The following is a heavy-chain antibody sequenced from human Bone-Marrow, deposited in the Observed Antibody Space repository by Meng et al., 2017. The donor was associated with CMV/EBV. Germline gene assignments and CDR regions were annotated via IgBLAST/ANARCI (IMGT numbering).Heavy chain of an antibody. CDR2: INPNSGGT. J-gene: IGHJ4*02. V-gene: IGHV1-2*02. CDR1: GYTFTGYY. D-gene: IGHD2-2*01. CDR3: ARDLLDCSSTSCPFDY. Sequence: ASVKVSCKASGYTFTGYYMHWVRQAPGQGLEWMGWINPNSGGTNYAQKFQGRVTMTRDTSISTAYMELSRLRSDDTAVYYCARDLLDCSSTSCPFDYWGQGTLVTVSS.